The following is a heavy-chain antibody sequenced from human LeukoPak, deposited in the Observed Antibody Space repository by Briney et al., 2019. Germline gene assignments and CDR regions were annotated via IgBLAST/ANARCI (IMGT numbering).Heavy chain of an antibody. V-gene: IGHV1-2*06. D-gene: IGHD5-12*01. CDR1: GYTFTGYY. Sequence: GASVKVSCKASGYTFTGYYIHWVRQAPGQGLEWMGRINPDSGYTNYAQKFKGRVTMSKYTSMSTVYMELNGLTSDDTAVYFCARDAYSSFWRDYWGQGTLVTVSS. J-gene: IGHJ4*02. CDR2: INPDSGYT. CDR3: ARDAYSSFWRDY.